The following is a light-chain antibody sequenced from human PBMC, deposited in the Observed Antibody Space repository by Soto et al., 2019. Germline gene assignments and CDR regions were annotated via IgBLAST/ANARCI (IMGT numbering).Light chain of an antibody. CDR1: QSVSSSY. CDR2: GAS. J-gene: IGKJ4*02. CDR3: QQYGSSPALT. V-gene: IGKV3-20*01. Sequence: EIVLTQSPGTLSLSPGERATLSCRASQSVSSSYLAWYQQKPGQAPRLLIYGASSRATGIPDRFSGSGSGTDCSITISRREPEDFAVYYCQQYGSSPALTFGGGTKVEIK.